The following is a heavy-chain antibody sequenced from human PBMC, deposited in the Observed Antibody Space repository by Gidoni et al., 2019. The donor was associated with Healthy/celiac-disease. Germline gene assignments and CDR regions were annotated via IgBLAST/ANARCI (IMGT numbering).Heavy chain of an antibody. CDR2: INPSGST. V-gene: IGHV4-34*01. Sequence: QVQLQQWGAGLLKPSETLSLTCAVYGGSFSGYYWSWIRQPPGKWLEWIGEINPSGSTNYNPSLKSRVTISVYTSKNQFSLKLSSVTAADTAVYYCARGPTTYPIFGVRPFDYWGQGTLVTVSS. CDR3: ARGPTTYPIFGVRPFDY. CDR1: GGSFSGYY. D-gene: IGHD3-3*01. J-gene: IGHJ4*02.